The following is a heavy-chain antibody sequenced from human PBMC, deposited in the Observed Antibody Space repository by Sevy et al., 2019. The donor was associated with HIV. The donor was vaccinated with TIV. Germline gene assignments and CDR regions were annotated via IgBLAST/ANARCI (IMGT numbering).Heavy chain of an antibody. CDR3: AGENAWGRGYS. CDR1: GGSITSLY. CDR2: IYYNGHT. D-gene: IGHD1-26*01. J-gene: IGHJ4*02. V-gene: IGHV4-59*08. Sequence: SETLSLTCTVSGGSITSLYWNWIRQPPGKGLEWIANIYYNGHTNYNPSLKSRVTLSLDTSKNQFSLRLSSVTAADTAMYYCAGENAWGRGYSWGQGTLVTVSS.